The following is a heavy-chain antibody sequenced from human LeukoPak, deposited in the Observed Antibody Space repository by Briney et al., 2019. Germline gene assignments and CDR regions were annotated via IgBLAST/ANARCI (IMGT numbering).Heavy chain of an antibody. CDR3: ATDRVYRSSGRSWGFFDY. V-gene: IGHV1-24*01. D-gene: IGHD6-19*01. CDR2: FDSENNKM. CDR1: GYSLSDLS. Sequence: GASVKVSRKISGYSLSDLSIHLVREAPGEGLEWMGGFDSENNKMVYSQKFQGRVTMTEDTSADTAYMELTSLRSEDTAVYFCATDRVYRSSGRSWGFFDYWGKGTLVIVSS. J-gene: IGHJ4*02.